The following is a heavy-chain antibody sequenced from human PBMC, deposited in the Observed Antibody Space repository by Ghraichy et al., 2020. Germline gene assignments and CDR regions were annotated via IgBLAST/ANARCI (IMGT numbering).Heavy chain of an antibody. CDR1: GFTFSSYS. D-gene: IGHD3-10*01. Sequence: GSLRLSCAASGFTFSSYSMNWVRQAPGKGLEWVSYISSSSSTIYYADSVKGRFTISRDNAKNSLYLQMNSLRAEDTAVYYCARDGVLWFGEEVHDYWGQGTLVTVSS. CDR2: ISSSSSTI. V-gene: IGHV3-48*01. CDR3: ARDGVLWFGEEVHDY. J-gene: IGHJ4*02.